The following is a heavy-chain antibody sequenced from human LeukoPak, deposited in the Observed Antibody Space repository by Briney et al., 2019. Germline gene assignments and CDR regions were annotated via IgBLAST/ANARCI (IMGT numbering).Heavy chain of an antibody. CDR1: GFTFSYYA. J-gene: IGHJ6*03. CDR3: AKGLQDRYYYYYMDV. D-gene: IGHD4-11*01. V-gene: IGHV3-23*01. Sequence: GGSLRLSCAASGFTFSYYAMNWVRQAPGKGLEWVSVISGSGGSIYYADSVKGRFTISRDKSKNTLYLQMNSLRAEDTAVYYCAKGLQDRYYYYYMDVWGKGTTVTVSS. CDR2: ISGSGGSI.